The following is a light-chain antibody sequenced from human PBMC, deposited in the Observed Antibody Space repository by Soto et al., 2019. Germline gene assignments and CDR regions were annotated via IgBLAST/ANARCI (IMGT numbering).Light chain of an antibody. J-gene: IGKJ1*01. CDR3: KQYNNPPPWK. CDR1: QSVSSN. V-gene: IGKV3D-15*01. CDR2: GAS. Sequence: EIGMTQSPATLSVSPGERATLSCRASQSVSSNLACYQQKPGQAPRLLIYGASIMATGIPARFSGSVSGTEFPRTISSLQAEDFAAYYCKQYNNPPPWKFGQGNKVAIK.